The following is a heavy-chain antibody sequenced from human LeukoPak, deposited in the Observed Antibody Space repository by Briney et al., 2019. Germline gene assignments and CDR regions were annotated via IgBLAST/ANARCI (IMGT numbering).Heavy chain of an antibody. CDR1: GFTFSSYA. V-gene: IGHV3-30*04. D-gene: IGHD2-8*01. Sequence: GGSLRLSCAASGFTFSSYAMHWVRQVPGKGLEWVSIVTYDGSNKHYADSVKGRFTISRDNSKNTLFLQMNDLRTEDTAVYYCARDKEWAIDYWGQGTLVTVSS. J-gene: IGHJ4*02. CDR3: ARDKEWAIDY. CDR2: VTYDGSNK.